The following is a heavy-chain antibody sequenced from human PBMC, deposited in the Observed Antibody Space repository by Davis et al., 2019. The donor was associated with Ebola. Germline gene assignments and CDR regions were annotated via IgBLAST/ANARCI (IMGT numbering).Heavy chain of an antibody. CDR1: GFTVSSNY. CDR2: IYSGGST. V-gene: IGHV3-53*01. Sequence: PGGSLRLSCAASGFTVSSNYMSWVRQAPGKGLEWVSVIYSGGSTYYADSVKGRFTISRDNAKNSLYLQMNSLRAEDTAAYYCARDQEEYCGGDCYFGNWFDPWGQGTLVTVSS. J-gene: IGHJ5*02. D-gene: IGHD2-21*01. CDR3: ARDQEEYCGGDCYFGNWFDP.